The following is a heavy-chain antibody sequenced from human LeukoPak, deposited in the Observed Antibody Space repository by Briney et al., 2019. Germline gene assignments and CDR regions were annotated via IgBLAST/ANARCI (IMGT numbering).Heavy chain of an antibody. CDR2: ISYDGSNK. Sequence: GGSLRLSCAASGFTFSSYAMHWVRQAPGKGLEWVAVISYDGSNKYYADSVKGRFTISRDNSKNTLYLQMNSLRAEDTAVYYCARVSAAAGRDYWGQGTLVTVSS. D-gene: IGHD6-13*01. CDR3: ARVSAAAGRDY. CDR1: GFTFSSYA. J-gene: IGHJ4*02. V-gene: IGHV3-30*04.